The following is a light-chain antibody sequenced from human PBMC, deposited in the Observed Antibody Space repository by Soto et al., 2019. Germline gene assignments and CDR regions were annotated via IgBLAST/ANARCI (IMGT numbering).Light chain of an antibody. J-gene: IGKJ4*01. CDR1: QSISNN. Sequence: DIQMTQSPSSLSASVGDRVTVTCRASQSISNNLNWYQKKQGKAPTLLIFAASTLQTRVPSRFSGSGFGTHFTLTISSLQLEDFATYYCQQSYTSPLTFGGGTKVDVK. V-gene: IGKV1-39*01. CDR2: AAS. CDR3: QQSYTSPLT.